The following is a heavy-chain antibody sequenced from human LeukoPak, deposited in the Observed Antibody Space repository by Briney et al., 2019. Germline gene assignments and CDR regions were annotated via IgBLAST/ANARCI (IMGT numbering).Heavy chain of an antibody. CDR1: GGSFSGYY. Sequence: PSETLSLTCAVYGGSFSGYYWSWVRQPPGKGLEWVGEINHNGSTNYNPSLKSRVTISVDTSKNQFSLKLSSVTAADTAVYYCARVSEDYDLLTGYFYFDYWGQGTLVTVSS. CDR2: INHNGST. CDR3: ARVSEDYDLLTGYFYFDY. D-gene: IGHD3-9*01. V-gene: IGHV4-34*01. J-gene: IGHJ4*02.